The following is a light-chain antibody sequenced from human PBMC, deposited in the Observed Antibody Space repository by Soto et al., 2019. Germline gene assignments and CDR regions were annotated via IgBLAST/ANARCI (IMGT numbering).Light chain of an antibody. J-gene: IGKJ5*01. CDR3: QQRSNWIT. Sequence: EMVMTQSPAILSVSPGESATLSCRASQSVNSNYLAWYQQHPGQPPRLLIYGISTRATGIPARFSGSGSGTDFTLTISSLEPEDFAVYYCQQRSNWITFGQGTRLEI. CDR2: GIS. CDR1: QSVNSNY. V-gene: IGKV3D-20*02.